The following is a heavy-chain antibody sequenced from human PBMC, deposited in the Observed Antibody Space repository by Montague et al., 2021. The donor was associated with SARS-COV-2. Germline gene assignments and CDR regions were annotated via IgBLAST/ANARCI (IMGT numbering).Heavy chain of an antibody. CDR3: ARTTTRMLYPENAFDI. Sequence: CAISRDSVSSNTATWNWIRQPPSRGLQWLGMTYYRSKWYHDYAISLKSRITINPDTSKNQFSLQLSSVAPEDTAVFYCARTTTRMLYPENAFDIWGQGTMVTVSS. CDR2: TYYRSKWYH. V-gene: IGHV6-1*01. J-gene: IGHJ3*02. D-gene: IGHD2-15*01. CDR1: RDSVSSNTAT.